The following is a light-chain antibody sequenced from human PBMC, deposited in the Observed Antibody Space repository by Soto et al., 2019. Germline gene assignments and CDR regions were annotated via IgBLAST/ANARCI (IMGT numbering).Light chain of an antibody. J-gene: IGKJ1*01. CDR3: QQYGSSPGK. Sequence: EIVFTQSPGTLSLSPGERATLSCRASQNVRDSYLAWYQQKPGQAPSLLLYDTSTRATGVPDRFSGSGSGTDFALTISRXEPEDFALYFCQQYGSSPGKFGQGTKVDIK. CDR2: DTS. V-gene: IGKV3-20*01. CDR1: QNVRDSY.